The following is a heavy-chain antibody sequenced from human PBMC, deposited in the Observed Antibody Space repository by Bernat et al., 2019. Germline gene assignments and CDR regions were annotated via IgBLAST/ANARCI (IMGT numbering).Heavy chain of an antibody. J-gene: IGHJ4*02. D-gene: IGHD1-26*01. CDR1: GFTFSSYG. CDR2: ISYDGSNK. V-gene: IGHV3-30*18. CDR3: AKPRVGGATGPFDY. Sequence: QVQLVESGGGVVQPGRSLRLSCAASGFTFSSYGMHWVRQAPGKGLEWVAVISYDGSNKYYADSVKGRFTISRDNSKNTLYLQMNSLRAEDTAVYYCAKPRVGGATGPFDYWGQGTLVTVSS.